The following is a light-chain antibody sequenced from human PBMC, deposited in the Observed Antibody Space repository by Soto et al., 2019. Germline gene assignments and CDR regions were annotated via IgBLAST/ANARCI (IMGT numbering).Light chain of an antibody. CDR3: QQYDSWPQT. CDR2: GAS. V-gene: IGKV3-15*01. Sequence: TLSLSPGERATLSCRASQSVSSSYLAWYQQKPGQAPRLLIHGASTRATGIPARFSGSGSGTEFTLTISSLQSEDFAVYYCQQYDSWPQTFGQGTKVDIK. J-gene: IGKJ1*01. CDR1: QSVSSSY.